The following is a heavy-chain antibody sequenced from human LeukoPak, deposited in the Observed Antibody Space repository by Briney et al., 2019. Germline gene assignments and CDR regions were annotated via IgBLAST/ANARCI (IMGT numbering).Heavy chain of an antibody. CDR1: GFTFSTYA. V-gene: IGHV3-23*01. D-gene: IGHD6-19*01. J-gene: IGHJ6*02. CDR3: ARVLPGLWQWLVFYYYYGMDV. CDR2: ISGSGGTT. Sequence: GGSLRLSCAASGFTFSTYAMSWVRQTPGKGLEWVSAISGSGGTTYYADSVKGRFTISRDNSKNTLYLQMNSLRAEDTAVYYCARVLPGLWQWLVFYYYYGMDVWGQGTTVTVSS.